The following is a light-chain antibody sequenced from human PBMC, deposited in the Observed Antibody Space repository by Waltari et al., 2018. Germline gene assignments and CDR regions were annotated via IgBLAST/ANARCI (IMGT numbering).Light chain of an antibody. CDR3: QQRSNWPLT. CDR1: QSVSSY. Sequence: EIVLTQSPATLSLSPGERATLSCRASQSVSSYLAWYQQKPGQAPRLLIYDASNRATGIPARFRGSGSGTDFTLTISSLEPEDLAVYYCQQRSNWPLTFGGGTKVDIK. CDR2: DAS. J-gene: IGKJ4*01. V-gene: IGKV3-11*01.